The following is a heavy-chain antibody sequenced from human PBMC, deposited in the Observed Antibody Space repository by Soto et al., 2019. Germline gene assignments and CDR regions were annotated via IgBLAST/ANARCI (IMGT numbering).Heavy chain of an antibody. CDR1: GGSISSYY. V-gene: IGHV4-59*01. CDR3: ASALGGGGYYDSSGYYYGDHDAFDI. Sequence: SETLSLTCTVSGGSISSYYWSWIRQPPGQGLEWIGYIYYSGSTNYNPSLKSRVTISVDTSKNQFSLKLSSVTAADTAVYYCASALGGGGYYDSSGYYYGDHDAFDIWGQGTMVT. D-gene: IGHD3-22*01. CDR2: IYYSGST. J-gene: IGHJ3*02.